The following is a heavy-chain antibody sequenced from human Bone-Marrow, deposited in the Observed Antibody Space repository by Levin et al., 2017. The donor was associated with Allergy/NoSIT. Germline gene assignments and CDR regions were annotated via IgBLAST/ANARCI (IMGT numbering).Heavy chain of an antibody. CDR2: IRNKAKGYAT. CDR3: GSQSGYGDPYY. Sequence: KVSCAASGFTFSGSGIHWVRQASGKGLEWVGRIRNKAKGYATAYAASVKGRVTISRDDSKNTAYLEMISLKTEDTAVYYCGSQSGYGDPYYWGRGTLVTVSS. CDR1: GFTFSGSG. V-gene: IGHV3-73*01. J-gene: IGHJ4*02. D-gene: IGHD4-17*01.